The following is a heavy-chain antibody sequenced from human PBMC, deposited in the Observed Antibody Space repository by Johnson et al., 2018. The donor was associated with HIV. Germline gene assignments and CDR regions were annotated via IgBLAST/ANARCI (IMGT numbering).Heavy chain of an antibody. Sequence: QVQLVESGGGVVQPGRSLRLSCAASGFTFSSYAMHWVRQAPAKGLEWVAVISYDAKNKYYADSVKGRFTISRDNSKNTLFLQMNSLKTEDTAVYYCARFDEGWTAFDIWGQGTMVTVSS. J-gene: IGHJ3*02. CDR1: GFTFSSYA. D-gene: IGHD2-15*01. CDR3: ARFDEGWTAFDI. V-gene: IGHV3-30*04. CDR2: ISYDAKNK.